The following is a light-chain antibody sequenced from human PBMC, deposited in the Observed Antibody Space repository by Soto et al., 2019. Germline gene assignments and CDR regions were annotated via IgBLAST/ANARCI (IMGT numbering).Light chain of an antibody. CDR1: SSDVGRYTY. V-gene: IGLV2-14*01. CDR3: TSYTSPSTPYV. Sequence: QSVLTQPASVSGSPGQSITISFAGTSSDVGRYTYVSWYQQHPGKAPKLIIYDVYTRPSGVSTRFSGSKSGNTASLTISGLQAEDEADYYCTSYTSPSTPYVFGGGTKVTVL. J-gene: IGLJ1*01. CDR2: DVY.